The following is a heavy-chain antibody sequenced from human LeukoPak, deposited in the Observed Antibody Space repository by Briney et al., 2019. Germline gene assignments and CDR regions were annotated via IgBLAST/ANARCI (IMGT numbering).Heavy chain of an antibody. V-gene: IGHV3-74*01. D-gene: IGHD6-19*01. CDR1: GFTFSSYW. J-gene: IGHJ4*02. CDR2: INSDGSST. Sequence: GGSLRLSCAASGFTFSSYWMHWVRQAPGKGLVWVSRINSDGSSTSYADSVKGRFAISRDNAKNTLYLQMNSLRAEDTAVYYCARRIAVAGNFDYWGQGTLVTVSS. CDR3: ARRIAVAGNFDY.